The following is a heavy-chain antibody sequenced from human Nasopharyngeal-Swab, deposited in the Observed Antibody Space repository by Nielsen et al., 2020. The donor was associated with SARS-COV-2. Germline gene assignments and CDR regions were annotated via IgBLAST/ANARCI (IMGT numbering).Heavy chain of an antibody. J-gene: IGHJ4*02. CDR3: AVSGYGGPLDY. V-gene: IGHV3-21*01. D-gene: IGHD3-10*01. CDR1: GFTFITYN. CDR2: ISSSSTYI. Sequence: GGSLRLSCAASGFTFITYNMNWVRQAPGKGLEWVSSISSSSTYIYYADSVKGRFTISRDSAKNSLYLQMNSLRAEDTAVYHCAVSGYGGPLDYWGQGTLVTVST.